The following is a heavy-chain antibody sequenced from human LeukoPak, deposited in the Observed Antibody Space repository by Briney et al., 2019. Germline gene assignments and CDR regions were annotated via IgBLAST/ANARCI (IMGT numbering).Heavy chain of an antibody. Sequence: SETLSLTCAVYGGSFSGYYWSWIRQPPGKGLEWIGEINHSGSTNYNPSLKSRVTISVDTSKNQFSLKLSSVTAADTAVYYCARPIYDFWSGYSSHWFDPWGQGTLVTVSS. CDR3: ARPIYDFWSGYSSHWFDP. CDR2: INHSGST. V-gene: IGHV4-34*01. D-gene: IGHD3-3*01. J-gene: IGHJ5*02. CDR1: GGSFSGYY.